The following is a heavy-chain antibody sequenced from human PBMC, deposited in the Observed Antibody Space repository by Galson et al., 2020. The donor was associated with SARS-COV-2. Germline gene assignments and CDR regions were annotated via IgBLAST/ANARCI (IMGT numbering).Heavy chain of an antibody. D-gene: IGHD3-22*01. J-gene: IGHJ6*02. CDR2: IKQDGSEK. V-gene: IGHV3-7*01. Sequence: TGGSLRLSCAASGFTFSSYWMSWVRQAPGKGLEWVANIKQDGSEKYYVDSVKGRFTISRDNAKNSLYLQMNSLRAEDTAVYYCARDMYYYDTTYYYYGMDVWGQWTTVTVSS. CDR3: ARDMYYYDTTYYYYGMDV. CDR1: GFTFSSYW.